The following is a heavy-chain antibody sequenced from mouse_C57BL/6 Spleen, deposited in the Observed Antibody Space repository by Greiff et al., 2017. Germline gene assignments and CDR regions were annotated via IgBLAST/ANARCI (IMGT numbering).Heavy chain of an antibody. D-gene: IGHD1-1*01. CDR1: GFTFSSYG. J-gene: IGHJ2*01. Sequence: DVMLVESGGDLVKPGGSLKLSCAASGFTFSSYGMSWVRQTPDKRLEWVATISSGGSYTSYPDSVKGRFTISRDNAKNTLFLQMTSLRSEDTAMYYCASSYYGSIYDYIDYWGQGTTLTVSS. CDR3: ASSYYGSIYDYIDY. V-gene: IGHV5-6*02. CDR2: ISSGGSYT.